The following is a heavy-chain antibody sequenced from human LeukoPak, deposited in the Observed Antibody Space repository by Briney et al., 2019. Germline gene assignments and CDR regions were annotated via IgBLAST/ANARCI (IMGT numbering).Heavy chain of an antibody. CDR2: IYSTGST. D-gene: IGHD3-22*01. V-gene: IGHV4-59*01. CDR3: ARIATDYYGSSGYYYDYFDY. J-gene: IGHJ4*02. Sequence: PSETLSLTCTVSGDSMNSYFWSWIRQPPGKGLDWIGYIYSTGSTHYNPSLKSRVTISVDTSKNQFSLKLSSVTAADTAVYYCARIATDYYGSSGYYYDYFDYWGQGTLVTVSS. CDR1: GDSMNSYF.